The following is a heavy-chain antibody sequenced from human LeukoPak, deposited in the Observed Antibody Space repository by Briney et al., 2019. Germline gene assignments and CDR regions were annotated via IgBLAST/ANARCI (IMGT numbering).Heavy chain of an antibody. Sequence: PGASLRLSCAVSGFTFSSYALSWVRQAPGRGLEWVSAIRGSGSSTYYADSVKGRFTISRDNSKNTLFLQMNNLSAEDTAVYYCAKGPRALVKGDFDYWGQGTLVTVSS. V-gene: IGHV3-23*01. J-gene: IGHJ4*02. CDR1: GFTFSSYA. D-gene: IGHD6-13*01. CDR2: IRGSGSST. CDR3: AKGPRALVKGDFDY.